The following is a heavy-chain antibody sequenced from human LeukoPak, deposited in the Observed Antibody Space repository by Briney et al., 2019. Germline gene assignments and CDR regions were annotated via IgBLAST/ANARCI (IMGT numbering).Heavy chain of an antibody. CDR3: ATDRHSLFCSGGSCYSMLSRRTY. CDR2: VRSKTDGGTT. CDR1: GFTFSYAW. D-gene: IGHD2-15*01. V-gene: IGHV3-15*01. J-gene: IGHJ4*02. Sequence: PGGSLRLSCAASGFTFSYAWMSWVRQTPGKGLEWVGRVRSKTDGGTTDYAAPVKGRFTISRDDSKTTLYLQMNSLKTEDTAVYYCATDRHSLFCSGGSCYSMLSRRTYWGQGTLVTVSS.